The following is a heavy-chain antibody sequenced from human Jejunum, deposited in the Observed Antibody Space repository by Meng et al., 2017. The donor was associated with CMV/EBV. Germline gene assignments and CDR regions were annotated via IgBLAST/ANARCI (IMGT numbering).Heavy chain of an antibody. CDR3: ARGYSSGWNYFHY. J-gene: IGHJ4*02. V-gene: IGHV4-30-4*01. D-gene: IGHD6-19*01. CDR2: IDNRGST. Sequence: QLTLQESGPGLVRPSQTRSLTCTASGASISSVDFCWSWIRQPPGKGLEYIGYIDNRGSTYYNPSLKSRVTMSMDTSKNQFSLKLTSVTAADTAVYYCARGYSSGWNYFHYWGQGTLVTVSS. CDR1: GASISSVDFC.